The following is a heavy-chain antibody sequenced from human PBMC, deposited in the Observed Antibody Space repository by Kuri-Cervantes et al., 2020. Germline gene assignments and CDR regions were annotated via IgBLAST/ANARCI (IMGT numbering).Heavy chain of an antibody. J-gene: IGHJ6*03. CDR1: GGTFSSYA. Sequence: SVKVSCKASGGTFSSYAISWVRQAPGQGLEWMGGIIPIFGTANYAQKLQGRVTMTTDTSTSTAYMELRSLRSDDTAVYYCARVTRRYNWNDLSRDYYYMDVWGKGTTVTVSS. D-gene: IGHD1-1*01. V-gene: IGHV1-69*05. CDR3: ARVTRRYNWNDLSRDYYYMDV. CDR2: IIPIFGTA.